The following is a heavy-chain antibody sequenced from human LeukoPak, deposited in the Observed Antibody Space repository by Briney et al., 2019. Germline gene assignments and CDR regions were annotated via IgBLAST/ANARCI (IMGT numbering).Heavy chain of an antibody. J-gene: IGHJ4*02. CDR1: GFTFSSYA. CDR2: ISGSGGSA. Sequence: GGSLRLSCAASGFTFSSYAMSWVRQAPGKGLEWVSAISGSGGSAYYADSVRGRFTISRDNSKDTLYLQMNSLRAEGTAVYYCAKSYSGSYSRSYFDYWGQGTLVTVSS. D-gene: IGHD1-26*01. CDR3: AKSYSGSYSRSYFDY. V-gene: IGHV3-23*01.